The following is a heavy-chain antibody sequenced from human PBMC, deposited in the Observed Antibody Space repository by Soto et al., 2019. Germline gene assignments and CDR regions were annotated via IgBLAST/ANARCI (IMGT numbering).Heavy chain of an antibody. V-gene: IGHV3-73*02. D-gene: IGHD1-1*01. CDR2: IRSKANSHAT. CDR3: TRRIEVTTGTGGYFDL. J-gene: IGHJ2*01. Sequence: EVQLVESGGGLVQPGGSLKLSCAASGFTFSGSAMHWVRQASGKGLEWVGRIRSKANSHATAYAASVKGRFTISRXDXEXXAYLQMNSLNTEATAVYYCTRRIEVTTGTGGYFDLWGRGTLVTVSS. CDR1: GFTFSGSA.